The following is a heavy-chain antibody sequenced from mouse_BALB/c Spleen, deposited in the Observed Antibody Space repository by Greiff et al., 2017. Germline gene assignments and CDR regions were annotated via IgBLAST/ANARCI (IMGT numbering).Heavy chain of an antibody. Sequence: DVMLVESGGGLVKLGGSLKLSCAASGFTFSSYYMSWVRQTPEKRLELVAAINSNGGSTYYPDTVKGRFTISRDNAKNTLYLQMSSLKSEDTALYYCARHGPDGYYYAMDYWGQGTSVTVSS. D-gene: IGHD2-3*01. J-gene: IGHJ4*01. CDR2: INSNGGST. CDR1: GFTFSSYY. CDR3: ARHGPDGYYYAMDY. V-gene: IGHV5-6-2*01.